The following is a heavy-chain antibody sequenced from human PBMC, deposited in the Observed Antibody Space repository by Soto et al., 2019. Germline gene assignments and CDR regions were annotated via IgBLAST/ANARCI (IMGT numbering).Heavy chain of an antibody. Sequence: GSLRLSCAASGFTFSSYWMLWVRQAPGKGLVWVSRINSDGSTTSYADSVKGRFTISRDNAKNTLYLQMNSLRAEDTAVYYCARHPERIAEIGWFDPWGQGTLVTVSS. V-gene: IGHV3-74*01. D-gene: IGHD6-13*01. CDR3: ARHPERIAEIGWFDP. CDR1: GFTFSSYW. J-gene: IGHJ5*02. CDR2: INSDGSTT.